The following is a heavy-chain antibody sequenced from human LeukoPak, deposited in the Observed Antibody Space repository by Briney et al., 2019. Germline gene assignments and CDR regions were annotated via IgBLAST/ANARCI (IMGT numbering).Heavy chain of an antibody. Sequence: PSETLSLTCTVSGGSINSLYWNWIRQLPGKGLEWIGYIHYSGITNYNPSFNSRVTISLDTSKNQFSLKLTSVTAADMAVYYCARGSRAVTTSSNIHPYCFDYWGQGTLVTVSS. V-gene: IGHV4-59*01. CDR3: ARGSRAVTTSSNIHPYCFDY. CDR1: GGSINSLY. D-gene: IGHD4-17*01. J-gene: IGHJ4*02. CDR2: IHYSGIT.